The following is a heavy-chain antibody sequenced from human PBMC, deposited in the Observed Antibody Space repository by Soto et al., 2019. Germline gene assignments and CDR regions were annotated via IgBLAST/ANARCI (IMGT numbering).Heavy chain of an antibody. Sequence: GGSLRLSCAGSGFTFSNAWMNWVRQAPGKGLEWVSAISGSDGSTYYADSVKGRFTISRDNSKNTLYLQMNSLRAEDTAVYYCAKDALRYFDWSPFDYWGQGTLVTVSS. V-gene: IGHV3-23*01. D-gene: IGHD3-9*01. CDR3: AKDALRYFDWSPFDY. CDR1: GFTFSNAW. J-gene: IGHJ4*02. CDR2: ISGSDGST.